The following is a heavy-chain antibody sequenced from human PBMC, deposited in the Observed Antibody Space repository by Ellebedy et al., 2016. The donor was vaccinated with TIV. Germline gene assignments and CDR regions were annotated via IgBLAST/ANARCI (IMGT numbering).Heavy chain of an antibody. Sequence: GESLKISXAASGFTFSNHWMSWVRQAPGKGLEWVAYINLDGSEGKYVDSVKGRFTISRDNAQNSLFLQMNSLRAEDTAVYYCVRNGGSLDYWGQGSLVTVSS. CDR3: VRNGGSLDY. J-gene: IGHJ4*02. CDR1: GFTFSNHW. D-gene: IGHD1-26*01. CDR2: INLDGSEG. V-gene: IGHV3-7*01.